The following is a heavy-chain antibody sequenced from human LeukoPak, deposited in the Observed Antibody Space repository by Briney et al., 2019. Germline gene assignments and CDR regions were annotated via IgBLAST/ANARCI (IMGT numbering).Heavy chain of an antibody. V-gene: IGHV3-30*02. Sequence: GGSLRLSCAASGFTFSSYGMHWVRQAPGKGLEWVAFIRYDGSNKYYADSVKGRFTISRDNSKNTLYLQMNSLRAEDTAVYYCTRVEPSNYGDLGWGQGTLVTVSS. D-gene: IGHD4-17*01. J-gene: IGHJ4*02. CDR3: TRVEPSNYGDLG. CDR1: GFTFSSYG. CDR2: IRYDGSNK.